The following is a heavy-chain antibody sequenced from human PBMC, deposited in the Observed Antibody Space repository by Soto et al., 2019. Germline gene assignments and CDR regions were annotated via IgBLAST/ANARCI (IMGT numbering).Heavy chain of an antibody. J-gene: IGHJ6*02. D-gene: IGHD3-16*01. CDR2: IIPIFGTA. CDR1: GGTFSSYA. Sequence: SVKVSCKASGGTFSSYAISWVRQAPGQGLEWMGGIIPIFGTANYAQKFQGRVTITADESTSTAYMELSSLRSEDTAVYYCAKDNFPTSRYYYYYYGMDVCGQTTTVTVYS. CDR3: AKDNFPTSRYYYYYYGMDV. V-gene: IGHV1-69*13.